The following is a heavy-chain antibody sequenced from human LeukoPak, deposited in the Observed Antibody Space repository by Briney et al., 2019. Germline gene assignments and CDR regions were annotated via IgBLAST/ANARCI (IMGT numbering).Heavy chain of an antibody. D-gene: IGHD5-18*01. Sequence: SETLSLTCTVSGGSIGSYYWSWIRQPPGEGLGWIGYIYYSGRSNQNPSLKSRVTISLDTSKNQFSLKLSSVTAADTAVYYCARAGRGYNYGFVPSELDYYYYYLDVWGKGTTVTVSS. V-gene: IGHV4-59*01. CDR3: ARAGRGYNYGFVPSELDYYYYYLDV. CDR2: IYYSGRS. CDR1: GGSIGSYY. J-gene: IGHJ6*03.